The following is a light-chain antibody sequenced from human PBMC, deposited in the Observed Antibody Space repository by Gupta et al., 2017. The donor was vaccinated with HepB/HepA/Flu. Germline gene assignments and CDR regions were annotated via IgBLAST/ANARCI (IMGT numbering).Light chain of an antibody. CDR3: GTWDNSLRGGV. J-gene: IGLJ1*01. CDR1: SSNIGNNY. V-gene: IGLV1-51*02. Sequence: QSVLTQPPSVSAAAGQKVTISCSGSSSNIGNNYVSWYRQLPGTAPKLLIYESNKRPSEIPDRFSASKSGTSATLGITGLQTGDEADYYCGTWDNSLRGGVFGTGTKVTVL. CDR2: ESN.